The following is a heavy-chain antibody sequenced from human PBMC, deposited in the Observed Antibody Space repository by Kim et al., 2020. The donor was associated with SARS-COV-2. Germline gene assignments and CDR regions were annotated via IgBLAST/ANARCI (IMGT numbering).Heavy chain of an antibody. D-gene: IGHD3-10*01. CDR2: INPSGGST. V-gene: IGHV1-46*01. J-gene: IGHJ5*02. CDR1: GYTFTSYY. CDR3: ARQIYYYGSGAPWFDP. Sequence: ASVKVSCKASGYTFTSYYMHWVRQAPGQGLEWMGIINPSGGSTSYAQKFQGRVTMTRDTSTSTVYMELSSLRSEDTAVYYCARQIYYYGSGAPWFDPWGQGTLVTVSS.